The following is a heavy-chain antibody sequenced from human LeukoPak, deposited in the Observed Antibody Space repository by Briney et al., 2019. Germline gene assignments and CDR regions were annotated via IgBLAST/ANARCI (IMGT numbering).Heavy chain of an antibody. D-gene: IGHD2-2*01. CDR3: AKAPAYYFYGMDV. CDR1: GFTFSDYY. J-gene: IGHJ6*02. Sequence: PGGSLRLSCAASGFTFSDYYMSWIRQAPGKGLEWVSGITWNTGNIGYADSVKGRFTISRDNAKNSLYLQMNSLRVEDTALYYCAKAPAYYFYGMDVWGQGTTVAVSS. V-gene: IGHV3-9*01. CDR2: ITWNTGNI.